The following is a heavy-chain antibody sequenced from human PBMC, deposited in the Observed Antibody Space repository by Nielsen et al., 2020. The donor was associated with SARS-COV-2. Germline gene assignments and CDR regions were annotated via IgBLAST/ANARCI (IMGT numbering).Heavy chain of an antibody. CDR2: INSDGSRT. CDR1: EFTFSKYG. Sequence: GESLKISCVGSEFTFSKYGMNWVRQPPGKGLALVAHINSDGSRTTYADSVKGRFTISRDNTENTLYLQMNSLRADDTAVYYCVRVRDDGYYYDTGPFDYWGQGTLVTVSS. J-gene: IGHJ4*02. V-gene: IGHV3-74*01. D-gene: IGHD3-22*01. CDR3: VRVRDDGYYYDTGPFDY.